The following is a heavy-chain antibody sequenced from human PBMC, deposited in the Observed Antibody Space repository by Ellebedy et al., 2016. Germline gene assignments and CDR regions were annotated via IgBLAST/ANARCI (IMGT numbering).Heavy chain of an antibody. V-gene: IGHV4-39*01. CDR1: GGSINSSSYY. J-gene: IGHJ1*01. CDR3: ARHEGRYCGGDCVTGLFQH. D-gene: IGHD2-21*02. CDR2: IYYSGST. Sequence: SETLSLTCAVYGGSINSSSYYWGWIRQPPGKGLEWIGSIYYSGSTYYNPSLKSRVTISVDTSKNQFSLKLSSVTAADTAVYYCARHEGRYCGGDCVTGLFQHWGQGTLVTVSS.